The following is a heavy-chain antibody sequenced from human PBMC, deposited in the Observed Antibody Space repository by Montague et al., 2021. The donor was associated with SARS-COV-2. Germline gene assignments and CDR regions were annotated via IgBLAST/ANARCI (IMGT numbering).Heavy chain of an antibody. CDR1: GVSITSYY. Sequence: SETLSLTCSISGVSITSYYWSWVRQPAGKGLECIGHIYASGSTNYSPSLKSRVRLSIDNSKNQFSLKLESLTAADTAVYYCVRDGGYWYYFDYWGQGALVTVSS. CDR3: VRDGGYWYYFDY. J-gene: IGHJ4*02. D-gene: IGHD2-21*01. CDR2: IYASGST. V-gene: IGHV4-4*07.